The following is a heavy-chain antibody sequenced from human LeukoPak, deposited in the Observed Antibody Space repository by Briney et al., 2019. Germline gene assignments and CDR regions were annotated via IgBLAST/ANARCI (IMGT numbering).Heavy chain of an antibody. J-gene: IGHJ3*02. CDR2: INPNSGGT. CDR1: GYTFTGYY. CDR3: ARRPVYCSSTSCYDAFDI. Sequence: GASVKVSCKASGYTFTGYYMHWVRQAPGQGLERMGWINPNSGGTNYAQKFQGRVTMTRNTSISTAYMELSSLRSEDTAVYYCARRPVYCSSTSCYDAFDIWGQGTMVTVSS. V-gene: IGHV1-2*02. D-gene: IGHD2-2*01.